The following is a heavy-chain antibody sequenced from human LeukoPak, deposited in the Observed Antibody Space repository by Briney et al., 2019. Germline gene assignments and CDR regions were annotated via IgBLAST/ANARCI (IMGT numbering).Heavy chain of an antibody. Sequence: GGSLRLSCPASGFTFSSYEMNWVRQAPGKGLEWVSYISSSGSTIYYADSVKGRFTISRDNAKNSLYLQMNSLRAEDTAVYYCAKRGDWNSSDYWGQGTLVTVSS. CDR2: ISSSGSTI. D-gene: IGHD2-21*02. CDR1: GFTFSSYE. J-gene: IGHJ4*02. V-gene: IGHV3-48*03. CDR3: AKRGDWNSSDY.